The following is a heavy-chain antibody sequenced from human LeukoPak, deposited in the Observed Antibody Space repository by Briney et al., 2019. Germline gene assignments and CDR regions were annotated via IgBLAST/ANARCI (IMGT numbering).Heavy chain of an antibody. V-gene: IGHV3-23*01. CDR1: GFAFNNYA. D-gene: IGHD1-7*01. J-gene: IGHJ4*02. CDR3: VKGRYNWNYGGVFDY. CDR2: ISGSSGAT. Sequence: PGGSLRLSCAASGFAFNNYAMSWVRQAPGKGLEWVSAISGSSGATYYADSVKGRFTISRDNSKNTLYLQMNSLRAEDTAVYYCVKGRYNWNYGGVFDYWGQGTLVIVSS.